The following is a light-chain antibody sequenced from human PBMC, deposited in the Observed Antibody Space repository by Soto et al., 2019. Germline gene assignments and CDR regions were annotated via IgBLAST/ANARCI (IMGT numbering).Light chain of an antibody. J-gene: IGKJ5*01. CDR1: QTVSSY. CDR3: QHRMNWPLT. Sequence: GWTQSPATLSLSPGERATLSCRASQTVSSYLLWYQQKPGQAPRLLIYDASNRATGVPARFTGSGSETDFTLTISSLEPEDFTVYYSQHRMNWPLTFCQGTRREIK. V-gene: IGKV3-11*01. CDR2: DAS.